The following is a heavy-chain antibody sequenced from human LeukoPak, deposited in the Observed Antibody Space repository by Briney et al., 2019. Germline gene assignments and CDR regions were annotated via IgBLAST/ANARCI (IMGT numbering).Heavy chain of an antibody. V-gene: IGHV4-31*03. CDR1: GGSISSGGYY. CDR2: IYYSGGT. J-gene: IGHJ3*02. CDR3: ARMWITGTTGAFDI. Sequence: SQTLSLTCTVAGGSISSGGYYWSWIRQHPGKGLEWIGYIYYSGGTYYNPSLKSRVTISVDTSKNQFSLKLSSVTAADTAVYYCARMWITGTTGAFDIWGQGTMVTVSS. D-gene: IGHD1-20*01.